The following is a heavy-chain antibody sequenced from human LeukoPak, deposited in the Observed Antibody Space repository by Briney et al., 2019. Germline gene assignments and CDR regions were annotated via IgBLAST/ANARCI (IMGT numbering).Heavy chain of an antibody. D-gene: IGHD3-22*01. J-gene: IGHJ3*02. Sequence: SETLSLTCAVYGGSFSGYYWSWIRQPPGKGLEWIGEINHSGSTNYNPSLKSRVTISVDTSKNQFSLKLSSVTAADTAVYYCARHSPGITMIVVVITRGAFDIWGQGTMVTVSS. CDR1: GGSFSGYY. CDR2: INHSGST. CDR3: ARHSPGITMIVVVITRGAFDI. V-gene: IGHV4-34*01.